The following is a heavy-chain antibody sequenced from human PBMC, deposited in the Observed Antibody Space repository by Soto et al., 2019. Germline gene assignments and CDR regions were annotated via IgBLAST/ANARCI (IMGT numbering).Heavy chain of an antibody. Sequence: QVQLVQSGAEVKKPGASVKVSCKASGYTFTSYDINWVRQATGQGLEWMGWMNPNSGNTGYAQKFQGRVTMTRNTSRSTADMELSSLRSEDTAVYYCARSPRVGATTGYYYGMDVWGQGTTVTVSS. D-gene: IGHD1-26*01. CDR3: ARSPRVGATTGYYYGMDV. J-gene: IGHJ6*02. V-gene: IGHV1-8*01. CDR2: MNPNSGNT. CDR1: GYTFTSYD.